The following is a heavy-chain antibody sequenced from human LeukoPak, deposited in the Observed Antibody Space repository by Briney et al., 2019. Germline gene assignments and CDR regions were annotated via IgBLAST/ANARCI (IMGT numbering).Heavy chain of an antibody. Sequence: GGSLRLSCAASGFTFSSYWMSWVRQAPGKGLEWVANIKQDGSEKYYVDSVKGRFTISRDNAKNSLYLQMNSLRAEDTAVYYCARSTLRFLEWGESYYYMDVWGKGTTVTVSS. V-gene: IGHV3-7*01. CDR2: IKQDGSEK. CDR1: GFTFSSYW. J-gene: IGHJ6*03. D-gene: IGHD3-3*01. CDR3: ARSTLRFLEWGESYYYMDV.